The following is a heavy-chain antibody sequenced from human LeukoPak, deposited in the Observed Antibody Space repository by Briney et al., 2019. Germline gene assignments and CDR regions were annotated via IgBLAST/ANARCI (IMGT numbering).Heavy chain of an antibody. CDR3: ARHRCSGGSCYPMNWFDP. CDR2: IYYSGST. Sequence: PSETLSLTCTVSGGFISGYYWSWIRQPPGKGLEWIGYIYYSGSTNYNPSLKSRVTISVDTSKNQFSLKLSSVTAADTAVYYCARHRCSGGSCYPMNWFDPWGQGTLVTVSS. D-gene: IGHD2-15*01. J-gene: IGHJ5*02. V-gene: IGHV4-59*08. CDR1: GGFISGYY.